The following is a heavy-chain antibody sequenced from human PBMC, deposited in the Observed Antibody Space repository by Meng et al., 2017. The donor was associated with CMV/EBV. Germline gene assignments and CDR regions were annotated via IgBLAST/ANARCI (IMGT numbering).Heavy chain of an antibody. J-gene: IGHJ4*01. CDR2: ISSSSSYI. CDR1: GFTFSSYS. D-gene: IGHD1-26*01. Sequence: GESLKISCAASGFTFSSYSMNWVRQAPGKGLEWVSSISSSSSYIYYADSVKGRFTISRDNAKNSLYLQMNSLRAEDTAVYYCARNEGSSLGYWGQEPWSPSPQ. CDR3: ARNEGSSLGY. V-gene: IGHV3-21*01.